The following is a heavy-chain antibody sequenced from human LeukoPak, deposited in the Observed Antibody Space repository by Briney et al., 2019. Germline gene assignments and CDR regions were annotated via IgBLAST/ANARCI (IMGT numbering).Heavy chain of an antibody. CDR1: SGSISTSNYY. CDR3: ARGIAARPWDYFDY. Sequence: SETLSLTCTVSSGSISTSNYYWGWVRQPPGRGLEWIGEINHSGSTNYNPSLKSRVTISVDTSKNQFSLKLSSVTAADTAVYYCARGIAARPWDYFDYRGQGTLVTVSS. J-gene: IGHJ4*02. CDR2: INHSGST. D-gene: IGHD6-6*01. V-gene: IGHV4-39*07.